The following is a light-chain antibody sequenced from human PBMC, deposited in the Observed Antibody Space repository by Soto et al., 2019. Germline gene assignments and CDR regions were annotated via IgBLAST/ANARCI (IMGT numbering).Light chain of an antibody. CDR1: QSVSSN. V-gene: IGKV3-15*01. Sequence: EIVMTQSPATLSVSPGERATLSCRASQSVSSNLAWYQQKPGQAPRLLIYGASARATGIPARFSGSGSGTECTLTISSLQSEDFAVYYCQHYNNWPFTLGPGTKVDIK. CDR2: GAS. CDR3: QHYNNWPFT. J-gene: IGKJ3*01.